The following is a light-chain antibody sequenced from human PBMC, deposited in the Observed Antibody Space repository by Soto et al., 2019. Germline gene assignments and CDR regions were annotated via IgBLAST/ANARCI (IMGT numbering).Light chain of an antibody. CDR3: FSKISGFVYG. V-gene: IGLV2-14*01. Sequence: QSALAQPASVSGPFGQSITISCSGPNTDLGVYGYVSWYQHHPGKAPKLLIYDVNNRPSGISDRFSGSKSGDTASLTISGLQAEDEADYFCFSKISGFVYGFGTGTKVT. CDR1: NTDLGVYGY. CDR2: DVN. J-gene: IGLJ1*01.